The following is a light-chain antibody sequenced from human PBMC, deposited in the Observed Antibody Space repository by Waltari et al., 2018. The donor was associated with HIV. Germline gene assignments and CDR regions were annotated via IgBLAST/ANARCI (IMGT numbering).Light chain of an antibody. CDR3: VLYMGSGIWE. CDR2: STY. CDR1: SASVSTTYY. J-gene: IGLJ3*02. Sequence: QTVVTQEPSFSVSPGGKVTLTCGLTSASVSTTYYTRWCQQTPGQAPRTLNYSTYSRSSGVSDRFSGSILGDKAALTITGAQADDEGHYFCVLYMGSGIWEFGGGTKLTVL. V-gene: IGLV8-61*01.